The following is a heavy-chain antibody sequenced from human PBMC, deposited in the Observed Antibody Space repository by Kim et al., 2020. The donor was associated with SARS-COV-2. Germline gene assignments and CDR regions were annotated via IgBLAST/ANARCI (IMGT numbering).Heavy chain of an antibody. D-gene: IGHD6-25*01. CDR1: GFDFSQHF. Sequence: GGSLRLSCLASGFDFSQHFMSWVRHTPDKGLEWIAYIDLGSNYNNYGDSARGRFRISRDNAKQTVNLRMEGLTAEDTGTYYCARVIQRPGYYYGLDVWGPGAPVAVSS. CDR2: IDLGSNYN. J-gene: IGHJ6*02. V-gene: IGHV3-11*05. CDR3: ARVIQRPGYYYGLDV.